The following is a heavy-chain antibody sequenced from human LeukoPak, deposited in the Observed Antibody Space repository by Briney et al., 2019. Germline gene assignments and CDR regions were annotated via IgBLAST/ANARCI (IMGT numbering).Heavy chain of an antibody. Sequence: PSETLSLTCTVSGGSMSPYYWSWIRQPPGKGLEWIGSIYYSGSTYYNPSLKSRVTISVDTSKNQFSLKLSSVTAADTAVYYCARRRSSGWYDYWGQGTLVTVSS. CDR1: GGSMSPYY. J-gene: IGHJ4*02. D-gene: IGHD6-19*01. CDR3: ARRRSSGWYDY. V-gene: IGHV4-59*05. CDR2: IYYSGST.